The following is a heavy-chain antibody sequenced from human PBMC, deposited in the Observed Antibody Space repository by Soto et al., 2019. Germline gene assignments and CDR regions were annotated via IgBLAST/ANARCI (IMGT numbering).Heavy chain of an antibody. Sequence: PLPASGFTFSGHYMHWVRQAPCKGREGVAVISYDGSTEYYAESVKSVVIISKVNSANRQFLQMNRLRPEDTADYYCTKDDGYYDSTDCPYVGLDVWGQGTTVTVSS. J-gene: IGHJ6*02. CDR2: ISYDGSTE. D-gene: IGHD3-22*01. V-gene: IGHV3-30*18. CDR1: GFTFSGHY. CDR3: TKDDGYYDSTDCPYVGLDV.